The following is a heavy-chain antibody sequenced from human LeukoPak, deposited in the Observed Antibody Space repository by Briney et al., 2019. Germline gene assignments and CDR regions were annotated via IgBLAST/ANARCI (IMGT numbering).Heavy chain of an antibody. CDR1: GGSISSITYY. J-gene: IGHJ4*02. CDR3: ARLMAGYYGGSRQADH. CDR2: IYYSGNT. D-gene: IGHD4-23*01. Sequence: SDTLSLTCTVSGGSISSITYYWGWICQPPGKGLEWIGNIYYSGNTYYNQSLKSRVTISVDRSKNQFSLKLSSVTAADAAVYYCARLMAGYYGGSRQADHWGQGSLVTVSS. V-gene: IGHV4-39*01.